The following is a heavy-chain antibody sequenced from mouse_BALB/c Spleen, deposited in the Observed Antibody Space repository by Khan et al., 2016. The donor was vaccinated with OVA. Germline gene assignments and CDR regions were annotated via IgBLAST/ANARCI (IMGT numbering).Heavy chain of an antibody. D-gene: IGHD1-1*01. CDR3: ARDYGSLYWYFDV. Sequence: EVQLVESGPGLLKPSQSLSLTCTVTGYSITSDYAWNWIRQFPGNKLEWMAYIGYSGTVTYNPSLTSRTTITRDTSKNQFFLEMNSLTAEDTATYYCARDYGSLYWYFDVWGAGTTVTVSS. CDR2: IGYSGTV. J-gene: IGHJ1*01. V-gene: IGHV3-5*02. CDR1: GYSITSDYA.